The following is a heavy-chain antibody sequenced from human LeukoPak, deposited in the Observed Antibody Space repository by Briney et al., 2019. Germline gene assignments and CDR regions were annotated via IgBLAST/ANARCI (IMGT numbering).Heavy chain of an antibody. J-gene: IGHJ4*02. CDR2: ISFDGSKK. CDR1: GFTFNSYG. Sequence: GRSLRLSCAASGFTFNSYGKHWVRQAPGKGLEWVAVISFDGSKKYYADSVKGRFTVSRDTSKNTLYLQMSGLRAEDTAVYYCAKDLDCTSTSCYHPLFDYWGQGTLVTVSS. CDR3: AKDLDCTSTSCYHPLFDY. D-gene: IGHD2-2*01. V-gene: IGHV3-30*18.